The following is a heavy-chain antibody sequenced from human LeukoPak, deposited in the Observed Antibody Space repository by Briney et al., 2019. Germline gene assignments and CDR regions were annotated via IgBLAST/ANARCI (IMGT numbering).Heavy chain of an antibody. CDR1: GFTFSSYA. D-gene: IGHD4-17*01. J-gene: IGHJ4*02. Sequence: GGSLRLSCAASGFTFSSYAMSWVRQAPGKGLEWVSAINSAGSTYYGDSVRGRFTISRDNSRNVLYLQMNSLRAEDTALYYCAKDQNTVATAPFDYWGQGTLVTVSS. CDR3: AKDQNTVATAPFDY. CDR2: INSAGST. V-gene: IGHV3-23*01.